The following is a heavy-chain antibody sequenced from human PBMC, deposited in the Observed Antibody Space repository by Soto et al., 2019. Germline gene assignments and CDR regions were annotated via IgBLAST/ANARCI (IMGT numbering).Heavy chain of an antibody. CDR1: GGTFSSYT. J-gene: IGHJ5*02. V-gene: IGHV1-69*08. CDR3: ARDCSSTSCYAYP. CDR2: IIPILGIA. D-gene: IGHD2-2*01. Sequence: QVQLVQSGAEVKKPGSAVKVSCKASGGTFSSYTISWERQAPGQGLEWMGRIIPILGIANYAQKFQGRVTITADKSTSTAYMELSSLRSEDTAVYYCARDCSSTSCYAYPWGQGTLVTVSS.